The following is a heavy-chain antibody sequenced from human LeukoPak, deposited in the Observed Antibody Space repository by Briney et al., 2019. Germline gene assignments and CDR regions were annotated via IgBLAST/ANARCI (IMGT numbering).Heavy chain of an antibody. V-gene: IGHV4-59*01. J-gene: IGHJ2*01. CDR3: ARDLTGPSNWYFDL. CDR2: IYYSGST. Sequence: SETLSLTGTVSGGSISSYYWSWIRQPPGKGLEWIGYIYYSGSTNYNPSLKSRVTISVDTSKNQFSLKLSSVTAADTAVYYCARDLTGPSNWYFDLWGRGTLVTVSS. D-gene: IGHD3-16*01. CDR1: GGSISSYY.